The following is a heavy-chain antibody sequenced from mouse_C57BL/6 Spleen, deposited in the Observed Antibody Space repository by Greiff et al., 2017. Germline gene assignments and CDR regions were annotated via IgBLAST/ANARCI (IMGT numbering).Heavy chain of an antibody. CDR3: ARESNYEGFDY. Sequence: EVQLQQSGPELVKPGASVKISCKASGYTFTDYYMNWVKQSHGKSLEWIGDINPNNGGTSYNQKFKGKATLTVDKSSSTAYMELRSLTSEDSAVYYCARESNYEGFDYWGQGTTLTVSS. CDR1: GYTFTDYY. J-gene: IGHJ2*01. V-gene: IGHV1-26*01. CDR2: INPNNGGT. D-gene: IGHD2-5*01.